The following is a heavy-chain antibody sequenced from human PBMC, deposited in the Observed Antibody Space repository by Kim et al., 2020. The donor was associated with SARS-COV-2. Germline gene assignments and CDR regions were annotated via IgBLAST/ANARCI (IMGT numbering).Heavy chain of an antibody. V-gene: IGHV3-33*01. CDR1: GFTFSSYG. CDR3: AREEAGTTGYYYYYGMDV. CDR2: IWYDGSNK. J-gene: IGHJ6*02. D-gene: IGHD1-1*01. Sequence: GGSLRLSCAASGFTFSSYGMHWVRQAPGKGLEWVAVIWYDGSNKYYADSVKGRFTISRDNSKNTLYLQMNSLRAEDTAVYYCAREEAGTTGYYYYYGMDVWGQGTTVTVSS.